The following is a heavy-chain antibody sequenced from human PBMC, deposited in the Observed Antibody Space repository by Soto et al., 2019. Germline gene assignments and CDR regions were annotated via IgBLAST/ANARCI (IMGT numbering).Heavy chain of an antibody. V-gene: IGHV4-4*02. CDR1: GGSISTNNW. D-gene: IGHD2-15*01. Sequence: QVLLQESGPGLINASGTLSLTCGVSGGSISTNNWWSWVRQTPGQGLEWIAEVYHTGSTNNNPSLKSRLTISVDKSKNQFSLRLTSVTAADSAVYYCARAKLCNTLSCPHSFDTWGQGTLVSVSS. CDR2: VYHTGST. J-gene: IGHJ4*02. CDR3: ARAKLCNTLSCPHSFDT.